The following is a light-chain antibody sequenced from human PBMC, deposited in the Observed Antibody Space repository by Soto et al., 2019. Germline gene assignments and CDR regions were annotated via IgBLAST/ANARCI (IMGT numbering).Light chain of an antibody. V-gene: IGKV1-9*01. CDR1: QGISSF. CDR3: QQLNSYPRT. Sequence: DIQLTQSPSFLSASVGDRVTITCLASQGISSFLAWYQQKPGKAPKLLIYAASTLQSGVPSRFSGGGSGTEFTLTINSLQPEDFATYYCQQLNSYPRTFGQGTKVDIK. J-gene: IGKJ1*01. CDR2: AAS.